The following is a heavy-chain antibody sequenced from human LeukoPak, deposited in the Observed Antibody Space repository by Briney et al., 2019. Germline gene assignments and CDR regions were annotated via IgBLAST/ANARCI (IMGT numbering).Heavy chain of an antibody. Sequence: SETLSLTCAVSGYSISSGYYWGWIRQPPGKGLEWIGSIYHSGSTYYNPSLKSRVTISVDTSKNQFSLRLSSVTAADTAVYYCAREECTNGVCYTGIDYWGQGTLVTVSS. CDR1: GYSISSGYY. D-gene: IGHD2-8*01. CDR3: AREECTNGVCYTGIDY. CDR2: IYHSGST. V-gene: IGHV4-38-2*02. J-gene: IGHJ4*02.